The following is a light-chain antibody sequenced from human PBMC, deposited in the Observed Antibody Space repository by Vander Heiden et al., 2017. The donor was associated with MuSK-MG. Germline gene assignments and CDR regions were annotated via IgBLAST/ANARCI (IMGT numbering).Light chain of an antibody. CDR3: QQAKSFPHT. J-gene: IGKJ4*01. CDR2: AAS. Sequence: DIQMTQYPSSVSASVGDRVTIACRASQDIGDRLVWYQQKPGKAPKLLIYAASTLHSGVSSRFSGRGSGADFTLTITSLQSEDFATYFCQQAKSFPHTFAGGTKVEIK. CDR1: QDIGDR. V-gene: IGKV1-12*01.